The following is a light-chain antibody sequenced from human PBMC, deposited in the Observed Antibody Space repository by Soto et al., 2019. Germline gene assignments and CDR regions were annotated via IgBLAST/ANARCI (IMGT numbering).Light chain of an antibody. CDR3: AAWDDSLNGPV. Sequence: QSVLTQSPSASGTPGQRVTISCSGSSSNIGRNTVNWYQQFPGAAPKLDMYPARFSGSKSGTSASLAIDGLQSEDEADYYCAAWDDSLNGPVFGGGTKLTVL. CDR1: SSNIGRNT. V-gene: IGLV1-44*01. J-gene: IGLJ3*02.